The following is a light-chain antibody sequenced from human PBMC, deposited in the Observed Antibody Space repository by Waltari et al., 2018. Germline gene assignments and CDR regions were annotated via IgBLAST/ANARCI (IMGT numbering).Light chain of an antibody. J-gene: IGKJ2*01. Sequence: DVQMTQSPSTLSASVGDTVSITCRASQSIMSWLAWYQQKAGKAPKVLISKASTLESGVPSRFSGSESGTEFTLTISNLQPEDFATYYCQQYNTDYTFGQGTILEIK. V-gene: IGKV1-5*03. CDR2: KAS. CDR1: QSIMSW. CDR3: QQYNTDYT.